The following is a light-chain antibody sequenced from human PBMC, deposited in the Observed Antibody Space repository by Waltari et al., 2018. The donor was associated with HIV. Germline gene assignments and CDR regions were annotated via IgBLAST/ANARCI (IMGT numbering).Light chain of an antibody. CDR3: YSTDISDWV. J-gene: IGLJ3*02. CDR1: ALTKKY. V-gene: IGLV3-10*01. CDR2: EDS. Sequence: SYELTQPPSVSVSPGQTARITCSGDALTKKYAYWYQQKSGQAPVLVIYEDSKRPSGIPERFSGSSSGTMATLTISGAQVEDEADYYCYSTDISDWVFGGGTKLTVL.